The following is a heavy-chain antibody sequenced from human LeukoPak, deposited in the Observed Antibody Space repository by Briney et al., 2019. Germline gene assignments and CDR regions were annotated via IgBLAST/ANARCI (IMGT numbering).Heavy chain of an antibody. J-gene: IGHJ4*02. CDR3: ARNLKPRYCSSTSCYAFDY. V-gene: IGHV4-34*01. D-gene: IGHD2-2*01. CDR1: GFTFSSYA. Sequence: GSLRLSCAASGFTFSSYAMSWVRQPPGKGLEWIGEINHSGSTNYNPSLKSRVTISVDTSKNQFSLKLSSVTAADTAVYYCARNLKPRYCSSTSCYAFDYWGQGTLVTVSS. CDR2: INHSGST.